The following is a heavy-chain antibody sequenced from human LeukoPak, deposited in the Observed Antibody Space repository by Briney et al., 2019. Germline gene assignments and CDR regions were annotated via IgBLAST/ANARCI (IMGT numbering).Heavy chain of an antibody. J-gene: IGHJ4*02. V-gene: IGHV3-30*02. CDR1: GFTFSNYG. CDR3: AKDGGAYGSDY. CDR2: IRSDGNNK. Sequence: GGSLRLSCAASGFTFSNYGMHWVRQAPGKGLEWVAFIRSDGNNKYYADSVKGRFTITRDNSKSTLYLQMNSLRTEDTSVYYRAKDGGAYGSDYWGQGTLVTVSS. D-gene: IGHD3-10*01.